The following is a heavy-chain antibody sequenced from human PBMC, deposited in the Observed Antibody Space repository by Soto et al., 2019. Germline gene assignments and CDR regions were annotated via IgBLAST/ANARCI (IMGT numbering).Heavy chain of an antibody. V-gene: IGHV4-59*08. D-gene: IGHD7-27*01. CDR3: AKNWNWGSLVH. CDR1: GDSISTDY. Sequence: AETLSLTCTVSGDSISTDYWSWVRQSPGKGLAWIGFLYYGGSTNYSPSLKSRVTISVDTPKNQFSLKLRSVPAADTAVYYCAKNWNWGSLVHWGQGTLVNVSS. CDR2: LYYGGST. J-gene: IGHJ4*02.